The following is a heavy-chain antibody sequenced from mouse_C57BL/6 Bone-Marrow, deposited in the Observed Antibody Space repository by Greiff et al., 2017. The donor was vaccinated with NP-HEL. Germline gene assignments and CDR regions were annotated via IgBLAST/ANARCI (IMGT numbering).Heavy chain of an antibody. Sequence: EVHLVESGGDLVKPGGSLKLSCAASGFTFSSYGMSWVRQTPDKRLEWVATISSGGSYTYYPDSVKGRFTISRDNAKNTLYLQMSSLKSEDTAMYYCARHIYYYGSSYFDYWGQGTTLTVSS. V-gene: IGHV5-6*01. J-gene: IGHJ2*01. CDR3: ARHIYYYGSSYFDY. D-gene: IGHD1-1*01. CDR2: ISSGGSYT. CDR1: GFTFSSYG.